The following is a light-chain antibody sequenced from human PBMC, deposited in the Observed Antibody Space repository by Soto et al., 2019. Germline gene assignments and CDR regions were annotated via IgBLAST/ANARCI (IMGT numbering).Light chain of an antibody. CDR2: AAS. J-gene: IGKJ4*01. V-gene: IGKV1-27*01. CDR1: QDIGNF. Sequence: ILMTQSPSSLSAFVGDRVTITCRASQDIGNFLAWYQQKPGKVPELLIYAASTLQSGVPSRFSDSGSGTDFTLTISSLQPEDVATYYCQKCKVAPFTFGGGTKVEIK. CDR3: QKCKVAPFT.